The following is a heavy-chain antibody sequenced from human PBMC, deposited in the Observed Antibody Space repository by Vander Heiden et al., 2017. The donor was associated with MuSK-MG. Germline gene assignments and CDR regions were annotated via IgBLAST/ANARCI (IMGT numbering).Heavy chain of an antibody. V-gene: IGHV3-48*04. D-gene: IGHD3-3*01. Sequence: EVQLVESGGGLVQPGGSLSLSSAASGFIFGAYPMYWVRQAPWKVMEGLAYSDLISRTIVVVDAVKGRYTISRDNSNSVLYLQTTSTRAEDTAIDDGATDYFWNGFLRGDVLVGWG. CDR2: SDLISRTI. J-gene: IGHJ6*01. CDR1: GFIFGAYP. CDR3: ATDYFWNGFLRGDVLVG.